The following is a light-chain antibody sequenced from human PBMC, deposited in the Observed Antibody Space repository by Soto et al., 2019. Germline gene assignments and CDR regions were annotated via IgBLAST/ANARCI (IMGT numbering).Light chain of an antibody. J-gene: IGLJ1*01. CDR1: SSNIGAGYD. V-gene: IGLV1-40*01. CDR2: GDS. CDR3: QSYDSSLSGYV. Sequence: QSVLTQPPSVSGAPGQRVTISCTGSSSNIGAGYDVHWYQHLPGTAPKLLIYGDSNRPSGVPDRISGSKSGTSASLAITGLLAEDEADYYCQSYDSSLSGYVFGTGPKVTVL.